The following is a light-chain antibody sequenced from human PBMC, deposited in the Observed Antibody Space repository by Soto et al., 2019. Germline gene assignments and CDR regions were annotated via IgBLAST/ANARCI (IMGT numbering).Light chain of an antibody. J-gene: IGKJ1*01. Sequence: EIVLTQSPGTLSLSPGESVTLSCRASQSVRSSYLAWYQQKPGQAPRLLFYGASNRATGIPDRFSGSGSGTDFTLTISRLEPEDFAVYYCQQYGNSPPWTFGQGTKVEI. CDR3: QQYGNSPPWT. CDR2: GAS. CDR1: QSVRSSY. V-gene: IGKV3-20*01.